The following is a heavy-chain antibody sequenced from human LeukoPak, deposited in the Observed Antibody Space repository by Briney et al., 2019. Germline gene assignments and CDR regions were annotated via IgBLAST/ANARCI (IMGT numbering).Heavy chain of an antibody. CDR1: GFTFSSYG. D-gene: IGHD3-9*01. CDR2: VSYDGSIK. V-gene: IGHV3-30*18. CDR3: AKEILTGYYIDY. Sequence: GGSLRLSCAASGFTFSSYGMHWVRQAPGKGLEWVAIVSYDGSIKYYADSVKGRFSISGDNSKNTLYLQMNSLRAEDTAVYYCAKEILTGYYIDYWGQGTLVTVSS. J-gene: IGHJ4*02.